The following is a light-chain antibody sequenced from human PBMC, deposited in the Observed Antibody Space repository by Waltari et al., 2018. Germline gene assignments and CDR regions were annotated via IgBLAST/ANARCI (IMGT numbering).Light chain of an antibody. CDR1: SSAVGHYNF. CDR3: CSYAGSYTFV. CDR2: DVV. Sequence: QSALTQPRSVSGSPGQSVTISCRATSSAVGHYNFVSWYQQHPGNAPKLLIYDVVKRPSGVPDRFSGSKSGNTASLTISGLQTEDEADYYCCSYAGSYTFVFGGGTQLTVL. J-gene: IGLJ7*01. V-gene: IGLV2-11*01.